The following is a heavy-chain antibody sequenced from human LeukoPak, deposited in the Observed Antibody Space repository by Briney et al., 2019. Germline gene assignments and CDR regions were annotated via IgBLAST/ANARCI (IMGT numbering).Heavy chain of an antibody. J-gene: IGHJ4*02. CDR2: ISYDGSNK. V-gene: IGHV3-30*04. CDR1: GFTFSSYA. D-gene: IGHD4-23*01. Sequence: GGSLRLSCAASGFTFSSYAMHWVRQAPGKGLEWVAVISYDGSNKYYADSVKGRFTISRDNSKNTLYLQMNSLRAEDTAVYYCATTDYGGIRAYFDYWGQGTLVTVSS. CDR3: ATTDYGGIRAYFDY.